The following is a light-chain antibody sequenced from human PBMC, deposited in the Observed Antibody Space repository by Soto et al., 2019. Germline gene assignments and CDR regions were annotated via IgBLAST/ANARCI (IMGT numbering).Light chain of an antibody. CDR2: DVS. CDR1: SSDVGGYNY. CDR3: SSYTSISPVV. Sequence: QSALTQPASVSGSPGQSITISCTGTSSDVGGYNYVSWYQQHPGKAPKLMIYDVSNRPSGVSNRFSGYKSGNTASLTISGLQAEDEADYYCSSYTSISPVVFGGGTKLTVL. V-gene: IGLV2-14*01. J-gene: IGLJ2*01.